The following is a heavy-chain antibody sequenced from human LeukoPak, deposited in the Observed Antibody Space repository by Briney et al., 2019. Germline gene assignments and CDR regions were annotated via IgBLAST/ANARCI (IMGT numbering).Heavy chain of an antibody. J-gene: IGHJ4*02. CDR3: ARGDKRVTFGGVSVPFDY. CDR2: IYYSGST. Sequence: SEALSLTCTVSGGSISSSTYYWGWIRQPPGKGLEWIGNIYYSGSTYYNPSLKSRVTISVDTSKNQFSLKLTSVTPADTAVYYCARGDKRVTFGGVSVPFDYWGQGTLVIVSS. V-gene: IGHV4-39*07. CDR1: GGSISSSTYY. D-gene: IGHD3-16*02.